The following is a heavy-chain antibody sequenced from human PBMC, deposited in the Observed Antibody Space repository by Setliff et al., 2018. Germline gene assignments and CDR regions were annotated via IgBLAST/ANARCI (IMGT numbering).Heavy chain of an antibody. CDR2: ICASSSTI. J-gene: IGHJ5*02. CDR3: ARDLDGGNGHDL. Sequence: PGGSLRLSCAASGFTFSRYSMNWVRQGPGKGLEWVSYICASSSTIYYSGSVKGRFTISRDNAKNSLFLQMNGLRADDTAVYYCARDLDGGNGHDLWGRGTLVTVS. V-gene: IGHV3-48*01. D-gene: IGHD2-15*01. CDR1: GFTFSRYS.